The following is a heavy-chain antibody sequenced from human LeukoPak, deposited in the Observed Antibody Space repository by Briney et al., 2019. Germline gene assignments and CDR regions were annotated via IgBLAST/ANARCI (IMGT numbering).Heavy chain of an antibody. D-gene: IGHD5-24*01. CDR1: DFTFSNYG. CDR2: MYYAGTNQ. J-gene: IGHJ3*02. V-gene: IGHV3-33*01. Sequence: PGRSLRLSCAASDFTFSNYGMHWVRQAPGKGLEWVAVMYYAGTNQYYADSVKGRFTIPRDNSNNRLYLQMNSLRAEDTAVYYCARVRRDGYNRDAFDIWGQGTMVTVSS. CDR3: ARVRRDGYNRDAFDI.